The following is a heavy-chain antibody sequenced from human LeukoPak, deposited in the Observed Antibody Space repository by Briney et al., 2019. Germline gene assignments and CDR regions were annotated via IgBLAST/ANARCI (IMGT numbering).Heavy chain of an antibody. CDR2: LRLDGTHV. V-gene: IGHV3-30*02. CDR1: GFSLSSYG. D-gene: IGHD1-26*01. J-gene: IGHJ4*02. Sequence: GGSLRLSCAAPGFSLSSYGMYWVRQTPDKGLGWGEYLRLDGTHVNYADSLKGRFITPRDNSKNTLGLQMTSLRVEDRALYYCASGGPTRGTLASWGQGTLVPVSS. CDR3: ASGGPTRGTLAS.